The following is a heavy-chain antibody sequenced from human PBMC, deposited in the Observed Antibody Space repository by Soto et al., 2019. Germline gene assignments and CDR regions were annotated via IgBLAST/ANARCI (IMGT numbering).Heavy chain of an antibody. CDR3: APDVGLLYPFYY. CDR1: GYTLTSYC. J-gene: IGHJ4*02. V-gene: IGHV1-18*01. CDR2: ISGDNGNT. Sequence: ASAKVSCKGSGYTLTSYCISWVRQAPGQGLEWMGCISGDNGNTNYAQKFQGRVTMTTDTSTSTAYMELRSLRSDETAVYYCAPDVGLLYPFYYWGQGTLVTVSS. D-gene: IGHD2-2*02.